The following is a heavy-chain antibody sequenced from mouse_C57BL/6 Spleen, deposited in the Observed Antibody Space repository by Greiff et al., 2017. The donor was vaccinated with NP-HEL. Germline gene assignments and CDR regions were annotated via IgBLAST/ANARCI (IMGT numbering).Heavy chain of an antibody. J-gene: IGHJ1*03. D-gene: IGHD1-1*01. CDR3: AREPHGSSYWYFDV. V-gene: IGHV1-81*01. CDR2: IYPRSGNT. CDR1: GYTFTSYG. Sequence: QVQLQQSGAELARPGASVKLSCKASGYTFTSYGISWVKQRTGQGLEWIGEIYPRSGNTYYNEKFKGKATLTADKSSSTAYMELRSLTSEDSSVYFCAREPHGSSYWYFDVWGTGTTVTVSS.